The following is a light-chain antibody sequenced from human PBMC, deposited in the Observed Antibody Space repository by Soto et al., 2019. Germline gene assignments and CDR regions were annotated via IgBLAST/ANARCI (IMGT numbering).Light chain of an antibody. V-gene: IGKV3-11*01. Sequence: TQSPSTLSGSVGDRATLSCRASQSVSSDLAWYHQKPGQAPRLLIYDASNRATGIPARFSGSGSGTDFTLTISSLEPEDFAVYYCQQRGEWPPGATFGQGTRLEIK. CDR2: DAS. J-gene: IGKJ5*01. CDR1: QSVSSD. CDR3: QQRGEWPPGAT.